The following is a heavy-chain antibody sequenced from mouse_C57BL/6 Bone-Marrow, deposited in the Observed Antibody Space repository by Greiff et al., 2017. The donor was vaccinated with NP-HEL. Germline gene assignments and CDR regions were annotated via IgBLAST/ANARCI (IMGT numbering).Heavy chain of an antibody. CDR2: INYDGSST. CDR3: ARVEDYGSSGWFAY. J-gene: IGHJ3*01. CDR1: GFTFSDYY. Sequence: EVMLVESEGGLVQPGSSMKLSCTASGFTFSDYYMAWVRQVPEKGLEWVANINYDGSSTYYLDSLKSRFIISRDNAKNILYLQMSSLKSEDTATYYCARVEDYGSSGWFAYWGQGTLVTVSA. V-gene: IGHV5-16*01. D-gene: IGHD1-1*01.